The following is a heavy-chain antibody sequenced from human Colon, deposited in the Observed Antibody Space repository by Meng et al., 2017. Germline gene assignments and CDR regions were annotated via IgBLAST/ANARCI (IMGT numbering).Heavy chain of an antibody. CDR2: IYYTGST. CDR3: ARGPLDY. J-gene: IGHJ4*02. CDR1: GGSVSSGSYY. V-gene: IGHV4-61*03. Sequence: QGEVEESGPGLVRASETLSLTCTVSGGSVSSGSYYWSWIRQPPGKGLEWIGYIYYTGSTNYNTSLKSRVTISVDTSKNHLSMKLSSVTAADTAVYYCARGPLDYWGQGTLVTVSS.